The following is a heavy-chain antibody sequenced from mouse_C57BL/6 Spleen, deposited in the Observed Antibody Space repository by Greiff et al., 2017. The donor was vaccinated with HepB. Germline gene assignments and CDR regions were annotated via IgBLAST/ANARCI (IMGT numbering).Heavy chain of an antibody. CDR1: GFTFSSYG. D-gene: IGHD1-1*01. Sequence: EVKVVESGGDLVKPGGSLKLSCAASGFTFSSYGMSWVRQTPDKRLEWVATISSGGSYTYYPDSVKGRFTISRDNAKNTLYLQMSSLKSEDTAMYYCARHRGDYYYGSSSYYFDYWGQGTTLTVSS. V-gene: IGHV5-6*01. CDR2: ISSGGSYT. J-gene: IGHJ2*01. CDR3: ARHRGDYYYGSSSYYFDY.